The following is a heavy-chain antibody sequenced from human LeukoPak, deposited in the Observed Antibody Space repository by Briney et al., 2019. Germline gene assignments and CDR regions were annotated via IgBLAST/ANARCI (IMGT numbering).Heavy chain of an antibody. D-gene: IGHD4-17*01. CDR1: GFTFSSYG. Sequence: PGGSLRLSCAASGFTFSSYGMHWVRQAPGKGLEWVAFIRYDGSNKYYADSVKGRFTISRDNAKNSLYLQMNSLRAEDTAVYYCARTAYGDYPFDYWGQGTLVTVSS. J-gene: IGHJ4*02. CDR2: IRYDGSNK. V-gene: IGHV3-30*02. CDR3: ARTAYGDYPFDY.